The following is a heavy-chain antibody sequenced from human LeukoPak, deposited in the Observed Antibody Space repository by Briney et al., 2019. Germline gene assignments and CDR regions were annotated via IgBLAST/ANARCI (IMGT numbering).Heavy chain of an antibody. D-gene: IGHD3-3*01. CDR1: GGSISSYY. J-gene: IGHJ4*02. CDR3: ARNYDFWSGYTYYFDY. V-gene: IGHV4-4*07. CDR2: IYTSGST. Sequence: PSETLSLTCTVSGGSISSYYWSWIRQPAGKGLEWIGRIYTSGSTNYNPSLKSRVTMSVDTSKNQFSLKLSSVTAADTAVYYCARNYDFWSGYTYYFDYWGQGTLVTVSS.